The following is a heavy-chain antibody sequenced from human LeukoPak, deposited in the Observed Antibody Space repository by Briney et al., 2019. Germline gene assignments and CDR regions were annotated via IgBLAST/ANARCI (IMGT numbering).Heavy chain of an antibody. Sequence: GRSLRLSCAASGFTFSSYAMHWVRQAPGRGLEWVAVISYDGSNKYYADSVKGRFTISRDNSKNTLYLQMNSLRAEDTAVYYCARSSNYYDSSGYYYAPVDDAFDIWGQGTMVTVSS. CDR1: GFTFSSYA. CDR2: ISYDGSNK. V-gene: IGHV3-30-3*01. CDR3: ARSSNYYDSSGYYYAPVDDAFDI. D-gene: IGHD3-22*01. J-gene: IGHJ3*02.